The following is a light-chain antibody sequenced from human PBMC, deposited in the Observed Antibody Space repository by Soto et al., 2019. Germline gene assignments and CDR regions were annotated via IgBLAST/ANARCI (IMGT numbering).Light chain of an antibody. J-gene: IGKJ2*01. CDR2: KVS. V-gene: IGKV2-30*01. CDR3: MQGTHWLYT. Sequence: DVVMTQSPLSLPVTLGQPASISCRSSQSLVYSDGNTYLNWFQQRPGQSPRRLIYKVSNRDSGVPDRFSGSGSGTDFPLKISRVEAEDVGVYYCMQGTHWLYTFGQGTKLEI. CDR1: QSLVYSDGNTY.